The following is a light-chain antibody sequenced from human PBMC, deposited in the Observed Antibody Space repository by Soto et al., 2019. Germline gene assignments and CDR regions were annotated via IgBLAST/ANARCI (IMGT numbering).Light chain of an antibody. J-gene: IGKJ1*01. CDR3: HQSYSAPWT. CDR2: AAS. V-gene: IGKV1-39*01. Sequence: DIQVTQSPSSLSASVGDRVTITCRASQSIISYLNWYRQKPGRAPNLLIYAASKLQSGVPSRFSGSGSGTDFTLTISSLQPGDFAIYYCHQSYSAPWTFGQGTKVEIK. CDR1: QSIISY.